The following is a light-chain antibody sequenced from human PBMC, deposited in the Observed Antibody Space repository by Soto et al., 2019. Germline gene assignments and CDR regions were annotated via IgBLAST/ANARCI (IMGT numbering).Light chain of an antibody. CDR2: DVS. CDR1: SSDVGGYNY. V-gene: IGLV2-11*01. Sequence: QSALTQPRSVSGSPGQSVTISCTGTSSDVGGYNYVSWYQQHPGKAPKLMIYDVSKRPSGVPDRFSGSKSGNTASLTISVLQAEDEADYYCCSYAGSYGVFGGGTKLTVL. J-gene: IGLJ3*02. CDR3: CSYAGSYGV.